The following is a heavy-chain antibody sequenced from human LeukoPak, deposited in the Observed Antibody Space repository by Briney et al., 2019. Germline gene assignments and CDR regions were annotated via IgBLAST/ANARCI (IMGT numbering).Heavy chain of an antibody. J-gene: IGHJ3*02. CDR2: IYTSGST. CDR1: GGFISSGSYY. V-gene: IGHV4-61*02. CDR3: ARVREQLPSGGGAFDI. D-gene: IGHD6-13*01. Sequence: SETLSLTCTVSGGFISSGSYYWSWIRQPAGKGLEWIGRIYTSGSTNYNPSLKSRVTISVDTSKNQFSLKLSSVTAADTAVYYCARVREQLPSGGGAFDIWGQGTMVTVSS.